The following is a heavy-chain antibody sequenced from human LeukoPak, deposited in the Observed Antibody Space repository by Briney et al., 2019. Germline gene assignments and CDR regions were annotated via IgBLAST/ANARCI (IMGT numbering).Heavy chain of an antibody. CDR2: IWYDGSNK. CDR3: ARAGYDILTGYYNGLDY. Sequence: GGSLRLSCAASGFTFSSYGMHWVRQAPGKGLEWVAVIWYDGSNKYYADSVKGRFTISRDNSKNTLYLQMNSLRAEDAAVYYCARAGYDILTGYYNGLDYWGQGTLVTVSS. CDR1: GFTFSSYG. D-gene: IGHD3-9*01. V-gene: IGHV3-33*01. J-gene: IGHJ4*02.